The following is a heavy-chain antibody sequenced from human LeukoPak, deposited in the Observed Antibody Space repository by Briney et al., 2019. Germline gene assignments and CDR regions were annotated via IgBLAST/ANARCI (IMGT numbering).Heavy chain of an antibody. CDR3: ARDRGSSWYYYYYYMDV. D-gene: IGHD6-13*01. Sequence: GRSLRLSCAASGFTFSSYAMHWVRQAPGKGLEWVAVISYDGSNKYYADSVKGRFTISRDNSKNTLYLQMKSLRAEDTAVYYCARDRGSSWYYYYYYMDVWGKGTTVTVSS. J-gene: IGHJ6*03. CDR1: GFTFSSYA. V-gene: IGHV3-30-3*01. CDR2: ISYDGSNK.